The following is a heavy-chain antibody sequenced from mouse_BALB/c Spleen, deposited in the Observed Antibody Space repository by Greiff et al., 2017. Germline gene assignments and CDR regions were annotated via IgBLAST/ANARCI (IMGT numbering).Heavy chain of an antibody. Sequence: DVMLVESGGGLVQPGGSRKLSCAASGFTFSSFGMHWVRQAPEKGLEWVAYISSGSSTIYYADTVKGRFTISSDNPKNTLFLQMTSLRSEDTAMYYCARSKGYGYAMDYWGQGTSVTVSS. CDR3: ARSKGYGYAMDY. D-gene: IGHD3-1*01. V-gene: IGHV5-17*02. CDR1: GFTFSSFG. J-gene: IGHJ4*01. CDR2: ISSGSSTI.